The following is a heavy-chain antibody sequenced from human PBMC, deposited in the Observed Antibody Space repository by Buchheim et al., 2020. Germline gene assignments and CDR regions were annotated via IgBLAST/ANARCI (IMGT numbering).Heavy chain of an antibody. V-gene: IGHV4-34*01. J-gene: IGHJ4*02. Sequence: QVQLQQWGAGLLKPSETLSLTCAVYGGSFSGYYWSWIRQPPGKGLEWIGEITHSGSTNYNPSLRSRVTISVDTSMNQFFLKMTLVTAADTAVYYCARRGVYDSSGYYYYWGQGTL. CDR2: ITHSGST. D-gene: IGHD3-22*01. CDR3: ARRGVYDSSGYYYY. CDR1: GGSFSGYY.